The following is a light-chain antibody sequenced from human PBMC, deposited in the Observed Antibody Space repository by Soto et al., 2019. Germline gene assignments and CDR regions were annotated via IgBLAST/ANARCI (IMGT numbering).Light chain of an antibody. CDR3: QTWGTGFYVA. CDR1: SSDVGGYNY. J-gene: IGLJ2*01. CDR2: EVS. Sequence: QSVLTQPASVSGSPGQSITISCTGTSSDVGGYNYVSWYQQHPGKAPKLMIYEVSNRPSGVSNRFSGSKSGNTASLTISGLQAEDEADYYCQTWGTGFYVAFGGGTKLTVL. V-gene: IGLV2-14*01.